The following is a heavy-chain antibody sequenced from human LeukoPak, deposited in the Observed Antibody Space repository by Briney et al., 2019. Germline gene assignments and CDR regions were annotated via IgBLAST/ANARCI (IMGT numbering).Heavy chain of an antibody. Sequence: SETLSLTCTVSGGSISSGGYYWGWIRQPPGKGLEWIGSIYYSGSTYYNPSLKSRVTISVDTSKNQFSLKLSSVTAADTAVYYSASRSPGYSSSWSNDAFDIWGQGTMVTVSS. CDR1: GGSISSGGYY. V-gene: IGHV4-39*07. J-gene: IGHJ3*02. CDR3: ASRSPGYSSSWSNDAFDI. CDR2: IYYSGST. D-gene: IGHD6-13*01.